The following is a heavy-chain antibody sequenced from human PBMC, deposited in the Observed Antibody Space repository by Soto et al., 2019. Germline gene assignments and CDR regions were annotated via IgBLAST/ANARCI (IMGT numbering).Heavy chain of an antibody. CDR1: GFTFSNAW. V-gene: IGHV3-15*07. D-gene: IGHD3-22*01. J-gene: IGHJ4*02. CDR3: TTDYYYDSSGYPGSLFDY. Sequence: EVQLVESGGGLVKPGGSLRLSCAASGFTFSNAWMNWVRQAPGKGLEWVGRIKSKTDGGTTDYAAPVKGRFTISRDDSKXTQXLQMNSLKTEDTAVYYCTTDYYYDSSGYPGSLFDYWGQGTLVTVSS. CDR2: IKSKTDGGTT.